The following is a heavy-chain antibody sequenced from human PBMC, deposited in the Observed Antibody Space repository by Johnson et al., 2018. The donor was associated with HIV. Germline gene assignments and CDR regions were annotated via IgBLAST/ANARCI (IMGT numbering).Heavy chain of an antibody. D-gene: IGHD3-10*01. J-gene: IGHJ3*02. Sequence: VQLVESGGGVVQPGGSLRLSCAASGFTFSSYGIHWVRQAPGKGLEWVSFIRYDGSNKYYADSVKGRFTISRDNAKNSLYLQMNSLRAEDTAVYYCARQLGFGELFSRAFDIWGQGTMVTVSS. CDR3: ARQLGFGELFSRAFDI. CDR2: IRYDGSNK. CDR1: GFTFSSYG. V-gene: IGHV3-30*02.